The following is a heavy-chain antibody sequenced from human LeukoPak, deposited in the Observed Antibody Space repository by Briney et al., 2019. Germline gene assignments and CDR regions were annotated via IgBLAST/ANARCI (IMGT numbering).Heavy chain of an antibody. D-gene: IGHD2-21*02. CDR2: MNPNSGNT. V-gene: IGHV1-8*01. Sequence: ASVKVSCKASGYTFTSYDINWVRQATGQGLEWMGWMNPNSGNTGYAQKFQGRVTMTRNTSISTAYLQWSSLKASDTAMYYCARQSGDYSYYYYMDVWGKGTTVTISS. J-gene: IGHJ6*03. CDR1: GYTFTSYD. CDR3: ARQSGDYSYYYYMDV.